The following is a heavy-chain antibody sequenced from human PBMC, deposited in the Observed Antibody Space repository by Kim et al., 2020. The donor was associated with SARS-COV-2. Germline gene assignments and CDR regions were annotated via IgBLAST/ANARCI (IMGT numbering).Heavy chain of an antibody. D-gene: IGHD6-13*01. J-gene: IGHJ6*02. V-gene: IGHV3-53*01. CDR2: IYSGGST. CDR1: GFTVSSNY. Sequence: GGSLRLSCAASGFTVSSNYMSWVRQAPGKGLEWVSVIYSGGSTYYADSVKGRFTISRDNSKNTLYLQMNSLRAEDTAVYYCARARSSSWSYYGMDVWGQGTTVTVSS. CDR3: ARARSSSWSYYGMDV.